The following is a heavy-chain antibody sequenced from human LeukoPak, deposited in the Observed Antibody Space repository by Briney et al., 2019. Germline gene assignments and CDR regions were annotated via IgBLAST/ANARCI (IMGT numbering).Heavy chain of an antibody. J-gene: IGHJ6*03. CDR2: VKQDGSEK. D-gene: IGHD3-16*01. CDR1: GFTFSTHW. CDR3: ARMGSYGPYYYHYMDV. Sequence: GGSLRLSCAASGFTFSTHWMIWVRQAPGKGLERVANVKQDGSEKYYVDSVKGRYTISRDNAKNSLYLQMNSLRVEDTAVYYCARMGSYGPYYYHYMDVWGKGTTVTVSS. V-gene: IGHV3-7*01.